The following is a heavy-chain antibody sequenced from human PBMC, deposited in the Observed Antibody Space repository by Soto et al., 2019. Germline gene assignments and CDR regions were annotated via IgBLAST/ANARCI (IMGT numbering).Heavy chain of an antibody. CDR3: ARRLYGDYDY. J-gene: IGHJ4*02. V-gene: IGHV1-18*01. CDR2: ISTYNGNT. D-gene: IGHD3-10*01. CDR1: GYSFTTSG. Sequence: QAQLVQSGAEGKEPGASVKVSCKASGYSFTTSGITWVRQAPGQGLEWMGWISTYNGNTNYAQKLQDRVTLTNDTSTSTAYMEMRSLRYDDTAVYYCARRLYGDYDYWGQGTLVTVSS.